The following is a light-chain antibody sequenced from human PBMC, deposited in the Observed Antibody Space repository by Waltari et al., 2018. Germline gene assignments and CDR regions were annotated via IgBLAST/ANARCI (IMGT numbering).Light chain of an antibody. J-gene: IGKJ1*01. CDR2: GAS. CDR1: QSVSSSY. Sequence: IVLTHSPGSLSLSPGETATLSCRASQSVSSSYLTWYQQKPGQAPRLLIYGASSRATGIPDRFSGSGSGTDFTLTISRLQPEDFATYYCQQYANSPETFGQGTKVEIK. CDR3: QQYANSPET. V-gene: IGKV3-20*01.